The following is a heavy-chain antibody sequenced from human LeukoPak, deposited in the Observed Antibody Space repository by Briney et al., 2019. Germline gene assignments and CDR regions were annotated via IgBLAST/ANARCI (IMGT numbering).Heavy chain of an antibody. D-gene: IGHD6-6*01. V-gene: IGHV1-8*01. CDR2: MNPNSGNT. CDR1: GYTFTSYD. J-gene: IGHJ4*02. Sequence: ASVKVSCKASGYTFTSYDINWVRQATGQGLEWMGWMNPNSGNTGYAQKFQGRVTMTRDTSITIAYMELSSLSSEDTAIYYCAREPSLHSSSSYNFWGQGTLVTVSS. CDR3: AREPSLHSSSSYNF.